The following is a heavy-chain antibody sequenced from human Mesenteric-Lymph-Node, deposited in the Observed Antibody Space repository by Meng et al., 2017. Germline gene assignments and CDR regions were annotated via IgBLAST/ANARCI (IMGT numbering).Heavy chain of an antibody. CDR2: IYCSGST. Sequence: SETLSLTCTVSGGSISSGGYYWSWIRQHPGKGLEWIGYIYCSGSTYYNPSLKSRVTISVDTSKNQFSLKLSSVTAADTAVYYCAREVVITTLRAFDIWGQGTMVTVSS. J-gene: IGHJ3*02. CDR1: GGSISSGGYY. CDR3: AREVVITTLRAFDI. D-gene: IGHD3-22*01. V-gene: IGHV4-31*03.